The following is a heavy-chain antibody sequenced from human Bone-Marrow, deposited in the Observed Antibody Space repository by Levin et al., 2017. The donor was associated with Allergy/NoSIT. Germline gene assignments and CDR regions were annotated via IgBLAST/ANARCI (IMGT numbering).Heavy chain of an antibody. D-gene: IGHD5-18*01. Sequence: SETLSLTCTVSGDSISSGDHYWSWIRQHPEKGLESIAYRFYSGTTYYNPSLKSRITISVDTSKNQFSLRLTSVTAADTAVYYCARGRGYRYGIDYWGQGTLVTVSS. CDR2: RFYSGTT. J-gene: IGHJ4*02. CDR1: GDSISSGDHY. V-gene: IGHV4-31*03. CDR3: ARGRGYRYGIDY.